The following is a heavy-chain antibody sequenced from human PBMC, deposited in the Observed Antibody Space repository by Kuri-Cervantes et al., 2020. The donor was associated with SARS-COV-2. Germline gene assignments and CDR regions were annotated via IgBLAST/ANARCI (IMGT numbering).Heavy chain of an antibody. D-gene: IGHD5-12*01. CDR2: ISSSSSYI. Sequence: GGSLRLSCEASGFILGSYGMNWVRQAPGKGLEWVSSISSSSSYIYYADSVKGRFTISRDNAKNSLYLQMNSLRAEDTAVYYCARAQRGLMVALDYWGQGTLVTVSS. CDR1: GFILGSYG. V-gene: IGHV3-21*01. CDR3: ARAQRGLMVALDY. J-gene: IGHJ4*02.